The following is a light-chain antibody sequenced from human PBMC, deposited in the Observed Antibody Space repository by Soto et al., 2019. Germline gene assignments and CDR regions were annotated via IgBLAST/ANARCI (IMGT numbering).Light chain of an antibody. V-gene: IGKV3D-15*01. J-gene: IGKJ5*01. CDR3: QQYNDWPPT. Sequence: EIRMTQSPATLSVSPGERATLSCRASQSVSSSLAWYQQKPGQAPRLLIYGASTRATGIPAKFSGSGSGTEFTLTISSLQSEDFALYYCQQYNDWPPTFGQGTRLEIK. CDR2: GAS. CDR1: QSVSSS.